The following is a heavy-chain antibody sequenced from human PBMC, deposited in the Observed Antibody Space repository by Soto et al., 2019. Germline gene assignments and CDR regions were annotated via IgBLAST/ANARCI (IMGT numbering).Heavy chain of an antibody. D-gene: IGHD3-10*01. J-gene: IGHJ4*02. CDR3: ARSNYGFPFDY. CDR1: GYTFTSYG. Sequence: ASVKVSCKASGYTFTSYGISWVRQAPGQGLEWMGWISAYNGNTNYAQKLQGRVTMTTDTSTSTAYIELRSLRSDDTPVYYCARSNYGFPFDYWGQGTLVTVSS. CDR2: ISAYNGNT. V-gene: IGHV1-18*01.